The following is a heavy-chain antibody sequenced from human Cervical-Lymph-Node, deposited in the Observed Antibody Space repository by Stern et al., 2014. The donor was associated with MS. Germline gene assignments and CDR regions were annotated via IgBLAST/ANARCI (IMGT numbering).Heavy chain of an antibody. CDR1: GYTFSIYY. CDR3: ARQNMVRGVTELDF. Sequence: QVQLGQSGTEVKKSGASVRVSCKASGYTFSIYYMHWVRQAPGQGLEWLGIINPATGGTTYAQKFQDRVPMTNDTSTSTLYLEMSSLISEDTAVYYCARQNMVRGVTELDFWGQGTLVTVSS. CDR2: INPATGGT. J-gene: IGHJ4*02. D-gene: IGHD3-10*01. V-gene: IGHV1-46*01.